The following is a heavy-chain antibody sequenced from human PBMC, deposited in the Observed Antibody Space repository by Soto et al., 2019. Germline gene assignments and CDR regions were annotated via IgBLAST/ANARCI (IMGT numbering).Heavy chain of an antibody. J-gene: IGHJ4*02. V-gene: IGHV4-39*01. Sequence: QLQLQESGPGLVKPSETLSLTCTVSGGSISSSSYYWGWIRQPPGKGLEWIGSIYYSGSTYYNPSLKLRVTISVDTSMNQFSLKLSSVTAADTAVYYCARTRGDLWSGYYNPYFYCWVQGTLVTVSS. CDR2: IYYSGST. CDR3: ARTRGDLWSGYYNPYFYC. D-gene: IGHD3-3*01. CDR1: GGSISSSSYY.